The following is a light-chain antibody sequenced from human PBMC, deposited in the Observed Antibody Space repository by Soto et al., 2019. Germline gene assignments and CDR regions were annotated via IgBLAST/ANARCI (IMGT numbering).Light chain of an antibody. CDR1: SSNIGAGYD. CDR3: QSYDSSLRGWV. J-gene: IGLJ3*02. V-gene: IGLV1-40*01. CDR2: GNS. Sequence: QSVLTQPPSVSGAPGQRVTISCTGSSSNIGAGYDVHWYQQLPGTAPKLLIYGNSNRPSGVPDRFSGSKSGTSASLAITGLQAEDEADYYGQSYDSSLRGWVFGGGTQLTVL.